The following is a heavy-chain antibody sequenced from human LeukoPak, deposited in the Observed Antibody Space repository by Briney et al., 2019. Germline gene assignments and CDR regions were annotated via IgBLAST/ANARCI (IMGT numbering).Heavy chain of an antibody. D-gene: IGHD1-1*01. CDR2: INTDGSST. CDR1: GFTFNSYW. CDR3: ARVNWNFYYFDY. V-gene: IGHV3-74*01. Sequence: GGSLRLSCAASGFTFNSYWMHWVRQASGKGLVWVSRINTDGSSTNYADSVKGRFTISRDNAKNTVYLQMNSLRDEDTAVYYCARVNWNFYYFDYWGQGTLVTISS. J-gene: IGHJ4*02.